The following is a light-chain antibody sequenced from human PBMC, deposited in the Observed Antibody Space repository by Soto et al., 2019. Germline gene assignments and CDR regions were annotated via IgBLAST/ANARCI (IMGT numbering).Light chain of an antibody. J-gene: IGKJ3*01. V-gene: IGKV1-6*01. CDR3: LQKYFYLAT. Sequence: AIQMTHSPSALSASVGDRVTITCRASQGIRNDLDWFQQKPGKAPKLLIYAASNLQSGVPARFSGSGSGTDLTLTISSLQPDDYPTYYCLQKYFYLATCGPGTKVDI. CDR2: AAS. CDR1: QGIRND.